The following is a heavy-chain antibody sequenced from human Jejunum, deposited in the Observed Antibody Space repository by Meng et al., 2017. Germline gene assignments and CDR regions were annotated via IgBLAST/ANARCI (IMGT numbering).Heavy chain of an antibody. D-gene: IGHD6-13*01. V-gene: IGHV1-18*01. CDR1: GYMFPGHG. CDR3: TRGRISSNWDTFGY. CDR2: VSAYNGNT. Sequence: PRGQLGPAVKKPWASVKVSCKASGYMFPGHGIIWVRQAPGLGPEWIGWVSAYNGNTKYAQKFQGRVTMTTDTSTTTAYMELRSLRSDDTAVYYCTRGRISSNWDTFGYWGQGTLVTVSS. J-gene: IGHJ4*02.